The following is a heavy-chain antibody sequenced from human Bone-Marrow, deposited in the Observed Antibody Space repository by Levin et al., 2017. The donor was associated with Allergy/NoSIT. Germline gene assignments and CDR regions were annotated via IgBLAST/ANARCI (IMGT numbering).Heavy chain of an antibody. CDR2: ISYDGSKD. CDR3: ARGVYHFDF. Sequence: GGSLRLSCLASGFSFNSYTMHWVRQAPGKGLEWVTAISYDGSKDYYADSVKGRFIISRDNSKNAVFLQMNSLRPEDTAAYHCARGVYHFDFWGQGTLVAVSS. V-gene: IGHV3-30*04. D-gene: IGHD3/OR15-3a*01. J-gene: IGHJ4*02. CDR1: GFSFNSYT.